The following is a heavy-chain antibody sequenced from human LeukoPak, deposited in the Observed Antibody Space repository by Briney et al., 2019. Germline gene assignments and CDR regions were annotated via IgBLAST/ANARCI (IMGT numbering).Heavy chain of an antibody. J-gene: IGHJ4*02. CDR3: TRDPATYYYDSSGFDY. D-gene: IGHD3-22*01. CDR1: GFTFGDYA. CDR2: IRSKAYGGTT. Sequence: GGSLRLSCTASGFTFGDYAMSWVRQAPGKGLEWVGFIRSKAYGGTTEYAASVKGRFTISRDDSKSIAYLQMNSLKTEDTAVYYCTRDPATYYYDSSGFDYWGQGTLVTVSS. V-gene: IGHV3-49*04.